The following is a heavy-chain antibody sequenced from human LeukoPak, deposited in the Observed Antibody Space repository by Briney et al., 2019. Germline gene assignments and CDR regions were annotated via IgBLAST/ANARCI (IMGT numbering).Heavy chain of an antibody. V-gene: IGHV4-4*07. CDR3: ARGGVDAGSFDY. CDR1: GGSISSYY. Sequence: SETLPLTCTVSGGSISSYYWSWIRQLAGKGLEWIGRIYTSGSTNYNPSLKSRVTMSVDTSKNQFSLKLSSVTAADTAVYYCARGGVDAGSFDYWGQGTLVTVSS. J-gene: IGHJ4*02. D-gene: IGHD3-10*01. CDR2: IYTSGST.